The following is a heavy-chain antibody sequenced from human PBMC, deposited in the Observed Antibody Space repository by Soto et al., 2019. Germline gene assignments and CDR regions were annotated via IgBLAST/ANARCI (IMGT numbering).Heavy chain of an antibody. CDR1: GFTFSDYY. CDR2: ISTISTYT. CDR3: ARDRSGYDSTMDV. J-gene: IGHJ6*02. V-gene: IGHV3-11*05. Sequence: QVQLVESGGGLVKPGGSLRLSCAASGFTFSDYYMSWIRQARGKGLEWVSYISTISTYTNYADSVKGRFTISRDNAKNSLYLQMNSLRAEDTAVYYCARDRSGYDSTMDVWGQGTTVTVSS. D-gene: IGHD5-12*01.